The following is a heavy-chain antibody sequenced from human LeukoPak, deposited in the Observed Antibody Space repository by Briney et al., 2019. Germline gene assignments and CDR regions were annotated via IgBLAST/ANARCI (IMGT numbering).Heavy chain of an antibody. CDR3: ARVGYYYDSSGYYNFDY. J-gene: IGHJ4*02. Sequence: ASVKVSCKASGYTFTGYYMHWVRQAPGQGLEWMGRINPNSGGTNYAQKFQGRVTMTRDTSISTAYMELSRLRSDDTAVYYCARVGYYYDSSGYYNFDYWGQGTLVIVSS. CDR1: GYTFTGYY. D-gene: IGHD3-22*01. V-gene: IGHV1-2*06. CDR2: INPNSGGT.